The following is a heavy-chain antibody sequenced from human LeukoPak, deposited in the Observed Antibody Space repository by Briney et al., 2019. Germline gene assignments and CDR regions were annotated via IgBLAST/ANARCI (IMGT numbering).Heavy chain of an antibody. CDR2: IYSGGST. CDR3: TRGSWDVQKGAFDI. CDR1: GFTVSSNS. Sequence: PGGSLRLSCTVSGFTVSSNSMSWVRQAPGKGLEWVSVIYSGGSTYYADSVKGRFTISRDNSKNTLYLQMNSLRAEDTAVYYCTRGSWDVQKGAFDIWGQGTLVTVSS. V-gene: IGHV3-53*01. D-gene: IGHD3-10*01. J-gene: IGHJ3*02.